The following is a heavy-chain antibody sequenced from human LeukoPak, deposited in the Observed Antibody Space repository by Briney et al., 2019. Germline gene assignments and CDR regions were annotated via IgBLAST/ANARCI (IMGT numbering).Heavy chain of an antibody. CDR3: ARDDVDIVVVPAANYYYYGMDV. CDR1: GYTFTSYG. D-gene: IGHD2-2*03. CDR2: IIPILGIA. J-gene: IGHJ6*02. V-gene: IGHV1-69*04. Sequence: SVKVSCKASGYTFTSYGISWVRQAPGQGLEWMGRIIPILGIANYAQKFQGRVTITADKSTSTAYMELSSLRSEDTAVYYCARDDVDIVVVPAANYYYYGMDVWGQGTTVTVSS.